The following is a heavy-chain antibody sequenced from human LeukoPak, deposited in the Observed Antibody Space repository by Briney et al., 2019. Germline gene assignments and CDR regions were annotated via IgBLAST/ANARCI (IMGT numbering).Heavy chain of an antibody. CDR3: AKGHSSSLDF. CDR1: GFTFGTYA. D-gene: IGHD6-6*01. Sequence: GGSLRLSCAASGFTFGTYAMSWVRQAPGKGLEWVSAVTGSGGSTYYADSVKGRFTISRDNSKNTLYLQMNSLRAEDTAVYYRAKGHSSSLDFSGQGTLVTVSS. V-gene: IGHV3-23*01. CDR2: VTGSGGST. J-gene: IGHJ4*02.